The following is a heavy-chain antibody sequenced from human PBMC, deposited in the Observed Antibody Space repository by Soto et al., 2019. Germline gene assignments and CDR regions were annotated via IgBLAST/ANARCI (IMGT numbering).Heavy chain of an antibody. CDR1: GFMFKSYV. Sequence: QLQLVESGGGVVQPGTSLRLSCTASGFMFKSYVMHWVRQAPGKGLEWVALTSYDGNNKYYGDSVKGRFTVSRDNSKNTLHLQMDSLRPEDTALNYCARGGTTGGFDLWGQGTLVSVSS. D-gene: IGHD3-16*01. CDR3: ARGGTTGGFDL. CDR2: TSYDGNNK. V-gene: IGHV3-30*19. J-gene: IGHJ4*02.